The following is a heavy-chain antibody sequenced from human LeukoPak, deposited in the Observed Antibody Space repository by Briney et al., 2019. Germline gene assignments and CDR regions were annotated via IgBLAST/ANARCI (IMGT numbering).Heavy chain of an antibody. V-gene: IGHV6-1*01. Sequence: SQTLLLTCAISGDSVSSYTAAWNWIRQSPWRGLEWLGRTYYRSKWHNDYGESVKGRITINPDTSKNQFSLHLNSVTPEDTAVYYCARDGWPAFDYWGQGTLVTVSS. D-gene: IGHD2-15*01. J-gene: IGHJ4*02. CDR3: ARDGWPAFDY. CDR2: TYYRSKWHN. CDR1: GDSVSSYTAA.